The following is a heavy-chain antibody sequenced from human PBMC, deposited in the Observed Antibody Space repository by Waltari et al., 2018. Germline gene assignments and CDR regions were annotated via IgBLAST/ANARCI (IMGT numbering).Heavy chain of an antibody. CDR3: ARDWGGGDYVFDP. V-gene: IGHV3-48*01. Sequence: EVQLVESGGGLVQPGGSLRLSCAASGFTFSSYSMNWVRQAPGKGLEWVSYISSSRSTRYYADSVKGRFTIARDNAKNSLYLQMSSLRAEDTAVYYCARDWGGGDYVFDPWGQGTLVTVSS. J-gene: IGHJ5*02. CDR2: ISSSRSTR. CDR1: GFTFSSYS. D-gene: IGHD4-17*01.